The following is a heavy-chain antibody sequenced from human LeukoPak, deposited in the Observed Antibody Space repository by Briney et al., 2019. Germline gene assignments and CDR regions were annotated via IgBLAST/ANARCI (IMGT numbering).Heavy chain of an antibody. D-gene: IGHD2-2*01. CDR2: ISFDGSNK. CDR1: GFTLGSLG. Sequence: GSLDLSGAALGFTLGSLGRNGVGRVQGRGWGGGAVISFDGSNKYYADSVKGRFTISRDNSKNTLYLQMNSLRAEDTAVYYCAKEGDIVVVPAAIGAFDIWGQGTMVTVSS. J-gene: IGHJ3*02. CDR3: AKEGDIVVVPAAIGAFDI. V-gene: IGHV3-30*18.